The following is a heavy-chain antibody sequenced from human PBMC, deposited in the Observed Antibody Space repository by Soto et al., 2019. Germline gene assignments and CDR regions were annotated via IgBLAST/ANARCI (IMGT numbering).Heavy chain of an antibody. CDR2: VYHSGGS. CDR3: GRVVEGATRHTDSDS. V-gene: IGHV4-39*02. D-gene: IGHD2-15*01. Sequence: SETLSLTCAVSGVSIHNSHSFWGWIRQPPGKGLEFIGSVYHSGGSYYNPSLKGRVTISVDTSNNQISLRVNSVTAADTAVYYCGRVVEGATRHTDSDSWGQGMLVTVSS. CDR1: GVSIHNSHSF. J-gene: IGHJ5*02.